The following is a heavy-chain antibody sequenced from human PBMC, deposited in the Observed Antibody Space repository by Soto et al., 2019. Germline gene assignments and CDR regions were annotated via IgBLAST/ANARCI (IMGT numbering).Heavy chain of an antibody. D-gene: IGHD6-6*01. CDR3: AKRSSSSTFDY. J-gene: IGHJ4*02. Sequence: EVQLLESGGGLVQPGESLRLSCAAYGFTFSSYAMSLVRQAPGKGLEWVSVISGSDDSTYYADSVKGRFTSSRDNSKNTLYRQMNSLSAEDTGVYYCAKRSSSSTFDYWGQGTLVTVSS. CDR1: GFTFSSYA. V-gene: IGHV3-23*01. CDR2: ISGSDDST.